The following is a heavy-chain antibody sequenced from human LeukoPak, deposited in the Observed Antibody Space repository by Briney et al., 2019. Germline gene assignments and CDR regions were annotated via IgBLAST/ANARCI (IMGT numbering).Heavy chain of an antibody. CDR1: GYTFTGYY. V-gene: IGHV1-2*02. Sequence: ASVKVSCKASGYTFTGYYMHWVRQAPGQGLEWMGWIYLNSGGTNYAQKFQGRVTMTRDTSISTAYMELSRLRSDDTAVYYCAKAYSGYDGFDYWGQGTLVTVSS. D-gene: IGHD5-12*01. CDR2: IYLNSGGT. CDR3: AKAYSGYDGFDY. J-gene: IGHJ4*02.